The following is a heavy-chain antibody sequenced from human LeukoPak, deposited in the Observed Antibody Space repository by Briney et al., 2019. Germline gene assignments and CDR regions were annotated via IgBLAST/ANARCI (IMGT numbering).Heavy chain of an antibody. CDR1: GFTVTNNW. V-gene: IGHV3-7*01. J-gene: IGHJ5*02. CDR3: ARVRDAYDLGHFDP. Sequence: PGGSLRLSCVASGFTVTNNWMNWVRQAPGKGLEWVASIKQDGSQKYYVDSVKGRFTISRDNAKNSFSLQMDSLRGEDTAVYYCARVRDAYDLGHFDPWGQGTLVTV. CDR2: IKQDGSQK. D-gene: IGHD3-3*01.